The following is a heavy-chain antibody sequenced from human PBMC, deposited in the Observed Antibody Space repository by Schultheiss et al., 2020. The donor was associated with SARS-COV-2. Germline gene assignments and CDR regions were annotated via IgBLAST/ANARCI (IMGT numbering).Heavy chain of an antibody. CDR1: GGSISSYY. CDR2: IYYSGST. Sequence: SQTLSLTCTVSGGSISSYYWSWIRQPPGKGLEWIGYIYYSGSTNYNPSLKSRVTISVDTSKNQFSLKLSSVTAADTAVYYCARGASYGYKEYGFRPRLPHFDYWGQGTLVTVSS. J-gene: IGHJ4*02. CDR3: ARGASYGYKEYGFRPRLPHFDY. D-gene: IGHD5-24*01. V-gene: IGHV4-59*01.